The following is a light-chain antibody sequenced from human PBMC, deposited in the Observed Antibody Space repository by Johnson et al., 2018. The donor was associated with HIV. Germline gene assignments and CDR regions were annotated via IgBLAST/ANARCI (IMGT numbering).Light chain of an antibody. Sequence: QSVLTQPPSVSAPPGQKVTISCSGSSSNIGKNYVSWYQQLPGTAPKLLIYENNKRPSGIPDRFSGSKFGTSATLGITGLQTGDEADYYCGTWDSSLSAGVFGTGTKVTV. V-gene: IGLV1-51*02. J-gene: IGLJ1*01. CDR1: SSNIGKNY. CDR2: ENN. CDR3: GTWDSSLSAGV.